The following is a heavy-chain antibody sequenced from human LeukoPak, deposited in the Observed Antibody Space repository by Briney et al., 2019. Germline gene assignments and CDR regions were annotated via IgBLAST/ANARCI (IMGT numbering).Heavy chain of an antibody. Sequence: GGSLRLSCATSGFTFSSYAMHWVRQAPGKGLEWVAIISYDGSNKYYADSVKGRFTISRDNSKNTLYLQMNGLRAEDTAVYYCARELQSSSWYSYYYGMDVWGQGTTVTVSS. CDR3: ARELQSSSWYSYYYGMDV. CDR1: GFTFSSYA. D-gene: IGHD6-13*01. J-gene: IGHJ6*02. V-gene: IGHV3-30*04. CDR2: ISYDGSNK.